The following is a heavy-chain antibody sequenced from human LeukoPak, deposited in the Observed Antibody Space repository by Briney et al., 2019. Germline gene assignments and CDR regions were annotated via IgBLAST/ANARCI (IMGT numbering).Heavy chain of an antibody. CDR1: GYTFTSYG. CDR3: ARGPYYDYVWGSYRDY. V-gene: IGHV1-18*01. D-gene: IGHD3-16*02. CDR2: ISAYNGNT. Sequence: ASVKVSCKASGYTFTSYGISWVRQAPGQGLEWMGWISAYNGNTNYAQKLQGRVTMTTDTSTSTAYMELRSLRSEDTAVYYCARGPYYDYVWGSYRDYWGQGTLVTVSS. J-gene: IGHJ4*02.